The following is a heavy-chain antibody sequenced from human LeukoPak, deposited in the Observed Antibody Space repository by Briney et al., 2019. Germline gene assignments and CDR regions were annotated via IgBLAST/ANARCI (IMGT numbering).Heavy chain of an antibody. CDR1: GGTFSSYA. J-gene: IGHJ4*02. Sequence: SVKVSCKASGGTFSSYAICWVRQAPGQGLEWMGRIIPIFSTANYAQKFQGRVTITTDESTSTAYMELSSLRSEDTAVYYCAIVGARGRWGQGTLVTVSS. CDR2: IIPIFSTA. V-gene: IGHV1-69*05. D-gene: IGHD1-26*01. CDR3: AIVGARGR.